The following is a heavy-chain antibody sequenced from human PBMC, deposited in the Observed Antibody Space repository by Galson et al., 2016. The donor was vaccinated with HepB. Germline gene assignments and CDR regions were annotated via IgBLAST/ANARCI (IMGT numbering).Heavy chain of an antibody. D-gene: IGHD2-15*01. Sequence: SETLSLTCGVYGGSFNDHYWSGIRQPPGKRLEWIGEINYAGFTKYNPSLKSRVTISVDTSKNQFSLKLNSTSAADTAIYFCARVEVAATNWFDSWGQGTLVTVSS. CDR2: INYAGFT. J-gene: IGHJ5*01. CDR3: ARVEVAATNWFDS. CDR1: GGSFNDHY. V-gene: IGHV4-34*01.